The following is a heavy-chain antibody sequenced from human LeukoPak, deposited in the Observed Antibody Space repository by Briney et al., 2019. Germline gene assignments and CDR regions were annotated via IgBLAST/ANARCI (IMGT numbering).Heavy chain of an antibody. Sequence: TGGSLRLSCAASGFTFSSYWMHWVRQAPGKGLVWVSRINSDESSTSYADSVKGRFTISRDNAKNTLYLQMNSLRAEDTAVYYCARDRDLAAGFDYWGQGTLVTVSS. CDR3: ARDRDLAAGFDY. CDR2: INSDESST. D-gene: IGHD6-13*01. V-gene: IGHV3-74*01. J-gene: IGHJ4*02. CDR1: GFTFSSYW.